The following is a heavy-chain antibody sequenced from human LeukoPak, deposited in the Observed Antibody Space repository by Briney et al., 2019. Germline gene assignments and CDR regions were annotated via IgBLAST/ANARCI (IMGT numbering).Heavy chain of an antibody. V-gene: IGHV1-2*02. Sequence: ASVKVSCKASGYSFTGYYMHWVRQAPGQGLEWMGWINPNSGGTNYAQKLQGRVTMTTDTSTSTAYMELRSLRSDDTAVYYCARDRGAAAGGTFDYWGQGTLVTVSS. J-gene: IGHJ4*02. CDR2: INPNSGGT. CDR3: ARDRGAAAGGTFDY. D-gene: IGHD6-13*01. CDR1: GYSFTGYY.